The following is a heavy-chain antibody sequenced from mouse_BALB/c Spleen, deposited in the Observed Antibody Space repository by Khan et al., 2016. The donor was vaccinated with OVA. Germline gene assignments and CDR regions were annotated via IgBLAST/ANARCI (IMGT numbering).Heavy chain of an antibody. D-gene: IGHD2-14*01. CDR2: INPSSGYT. J-gene: IGHJ3*01. Sequence: VQLVESGAELARPGASVKMSCKASGYTFTSYTIHWIKQRPGQGLEWIGYINPSSGYTNYNQKFKDKATLTADKSSTTAYMQLSSLTSDDSAVYYCARGGSLYRNDGCFDYWGQGTLVTVSA. CDR3: ARGGSLYRNDGCFDY. CDR1: GYTFTSYT. V-gene: IGHV1-4*01.